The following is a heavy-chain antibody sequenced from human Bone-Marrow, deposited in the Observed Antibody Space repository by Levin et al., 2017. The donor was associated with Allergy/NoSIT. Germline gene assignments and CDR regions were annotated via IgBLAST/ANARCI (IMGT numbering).Heavy chain of an antibody. V-gene: IGHV3-74*01. J-gene: IGHJ4*02. CDR1: GFTFSSYW. Sequence: HPGGSLRLSCAASGFTFSSYWMHWVRQAPGKGLMWVSRINSDGTSTIYADSVKGRFTISRDNAKNTLYLQMNGLRAEDTAVYYCARAPGPTLVEAVAGFDYWGQGTLVTVSS. D-gene: IGHD6-19*01. CDR3: ARAPGPTLVEAVAGFDY. CDR2: INSDGTST.